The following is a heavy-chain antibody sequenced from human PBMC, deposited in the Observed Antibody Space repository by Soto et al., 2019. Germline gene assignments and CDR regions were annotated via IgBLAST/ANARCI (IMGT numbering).Heavy chain of an antibody. J-gene: IGHJ4*02. Sequence: QVQLVDSGGGVVQPGRSLRLSCAASGFTFSSYGMHWVRQAPGKGLAWVAVISYGGSYEYYAGAVKGRFTISRDNSKNTLYLQMNSLRAEDTAVYYCAKDPHLRGGQLWLLPYFDYWVQGTLVTVSS. V-gene: IGHV3-30*18. CDR2: ISYGGSYE. CDR3: AKDPHLRGGQLWLLPYFDY. CDR1: GFTFSSYG. D-gene: IGHD5-18*01.